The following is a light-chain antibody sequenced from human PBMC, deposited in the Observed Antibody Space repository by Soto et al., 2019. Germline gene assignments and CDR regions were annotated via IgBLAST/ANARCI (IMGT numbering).Light chain of an antibody. CDR3: SSYTSTTTSVL. CDR1: SSDVGGYNY. J-gene: IGLJ2*01. CDR2: EVS. V-gene: IGLV2-14*01. Sequence: QSALTQPASESGSPGQSITISCTGTSSDVGGYNYVSWYQQYPGKTPKLMISEVSNRPSGVSSRFSGSKSGNTASLTISGLQSEDEADYYCSSYTSTTTSVLFGGGIKLTVL.